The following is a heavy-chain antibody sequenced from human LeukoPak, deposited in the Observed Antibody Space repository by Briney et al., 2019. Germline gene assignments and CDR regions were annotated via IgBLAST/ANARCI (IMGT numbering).Heavy chain of an antibody. Sequence: ASVKVSCKASGGTFTSYGISWVRQTPGQGLEWMGWISAYNGNTNYAQKLQGRVTMTTDTSTSTAYMELRSLRSDDTAVYYCAVSNSSGYLFDYWGQGTLVTVSS. CDR2: ISAYNGNT. CDR1: GGTFTSYG. CDR3: AVSNSSGYLFDY. J-gene: IGHJ4*02. D-gene: IGHD3-22*01. V-gene: IGHV1-18*01.